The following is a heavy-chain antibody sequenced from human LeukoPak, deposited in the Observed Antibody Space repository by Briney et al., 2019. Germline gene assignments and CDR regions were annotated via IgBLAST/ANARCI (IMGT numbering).Heavy chain of an antibody. CDR3: ARDHSTYGSSPTDY. D-gene: IGHD3-10*01. V-gene: IGHV4-39*07. Sequence: SETLSLTCTVSGGSISNSSYYWGWIRQPPGKGLEWIGSIYYSGSTYYNPSLKSRVTISIDTSKNQFSLKLSSVTAADTAVYYCARDHSTYGSSPTDYWGQGTLLTVSS. CDR2: IYYSGST. CDR1: GGSISNSSYY. J-gene: IGHJ4*02.